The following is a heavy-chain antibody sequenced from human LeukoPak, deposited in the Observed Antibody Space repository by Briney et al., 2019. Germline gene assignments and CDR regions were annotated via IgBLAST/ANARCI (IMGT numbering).Heavy chain of an antibody. V-gene: IGHV4-4*02. D-gene: IGHD3-10*01. CDR1: GGSISSSNW. CDR3: ATSPYYYGSGSYYKGSY. Sequence: PSGTLSLTCAVSGGSISSSNWWSWVRQPPGKGLEWIGEIYHSGSTNYNPSLKSRVTISVDKSKNQFSLKLSSVTAADTAVYYCATSPYYYGSGSYYKGSYWGQGTLVTVSS. CDR2: IYHSGST. J-gene: IGHJ4*02.